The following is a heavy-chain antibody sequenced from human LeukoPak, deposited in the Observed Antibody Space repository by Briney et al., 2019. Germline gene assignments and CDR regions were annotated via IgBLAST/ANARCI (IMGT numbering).Heavy chain of an antibody. CDR2: IKQDRSEK. Sequence: GGSLRLSCAASGFTVSSYWMRWVRQAPGKGREWVANIKQDRSEKYYVDSVKGRFTTSRDNANNSLYLQMTGLRAEDTAVYYCARDSSEYYYYYYMDVWGKGTTVTVSS. D-gene: IGHD2/OR15-2a*01. CDR3: ARDSSEYYYYYYMDV. J-gene: IGHJ6*03. V-gene: IGHV3-7*01. CDR1: GFTVSSYW.